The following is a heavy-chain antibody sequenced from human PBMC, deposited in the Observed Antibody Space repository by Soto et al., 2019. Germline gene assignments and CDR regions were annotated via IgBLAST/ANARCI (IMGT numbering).Heavy chain of an antibody. V-gene: IGHV3-66*01. J-gene: IGHJ6*02. CDR2: IYSGGST. CDR3: ARSIHPRWGSYRYPPYYYYYGMDV. CDR1: GFTVSSNY. D-gene: IGHD3-16*02. Sequence: PGGSLRLSCAASGFTVSSNYMSWVRQAPGKGLEWVSVIYSGGSTYYADSVKGRFTISRDNSKNTLYLQMNSLRAEDTAVYYCARSIHPRWGSYRYPPYYYYYGMDVWGQGTTVTVSS.